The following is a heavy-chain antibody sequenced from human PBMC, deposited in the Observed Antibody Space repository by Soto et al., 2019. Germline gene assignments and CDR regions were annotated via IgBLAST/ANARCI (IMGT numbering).Heavy chain of an antibody. CDR1: GGSISSSNW. CDR3: ARDNLDTPDKGTYGSGSYRTRTYNWFDP. D-gene: IGHD3-10*01. J-gene: IGHJ5*02. V-gene: IGHV4-4*02. CDR2: IYHSGST. Sequence: QVQLQESGPGLVKPSGTLSLTCAVSGGSISSSNWWSWVRQPPRKGLEWIGEIYHSGSTNYNPSLKSRVTISVDKSKNQFSLKLSSVTAADTAVYYCARDNLDTPDKGTYGSGSYRTRTYNWFDPWGQGTLVTVSS.